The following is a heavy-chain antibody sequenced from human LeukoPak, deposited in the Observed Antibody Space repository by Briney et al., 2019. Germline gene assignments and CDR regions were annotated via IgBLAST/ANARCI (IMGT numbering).Heavy chain of an antibody. V-gene: IGHV1-69*05. J-gene: IGHJ4*02. Sequence: SVKVSCKASGCSFSSYGIRWVRQAPGQGLEWTGGVIPIFGTANYAQKFQGRVTITTDESTSTAYMVLSSLRSEDTAVYYCVRSHRITIFGVAQDFDYWGQGTLVTVSS. D-gene: IGHD3-3*01. CDR3: VRSHRITIFGVAQDFDY. CDR2: VIPIFGTA. CDR1: GCSFSSYG.